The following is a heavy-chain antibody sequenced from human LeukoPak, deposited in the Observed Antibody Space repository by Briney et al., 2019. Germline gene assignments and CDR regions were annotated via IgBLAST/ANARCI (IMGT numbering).Heavy chain of an antibody. V-gene: IGHV4-61*02. J-gene: IGHJ4*02. CDR3: ARAGYYDSSGYLY. Sequence: SETLSLTCTVSGGSISSGSYYWSWIRQPAGKGLEWIGRIYTSGSTIYNPSLKSRVTISVDTSKNQFSLKLSSVTAADTAVYYCARAGYYDSSGYLYWGQGTLVTVSS. D-gene: IGHD3-22*01. CDR2: IYTSGST. CDR1: GGSISSGSYY.